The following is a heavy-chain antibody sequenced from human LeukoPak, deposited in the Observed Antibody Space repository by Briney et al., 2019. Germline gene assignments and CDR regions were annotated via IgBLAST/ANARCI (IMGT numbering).Heavy chain of an antibody. D-gene: IGHD3-10*01. J-gene: IGHJ4*02. V-gene: IGHV4-59*12. CDR1: GGSISSYY. Sequence: PSETLSLTCTVSGGSISSYYWSWIRQPPGKGLEWIGYIYYSGSTNYNPSLKSRVTISVDTSKNQFSLNLSSVTAADTAIYYCAREHVRGNYGSGNYLYYFDYWGQGTLVTVSS. CDR2: IYYSGST. CDR3: AREHVRGNYGSGNYLYYFDY.